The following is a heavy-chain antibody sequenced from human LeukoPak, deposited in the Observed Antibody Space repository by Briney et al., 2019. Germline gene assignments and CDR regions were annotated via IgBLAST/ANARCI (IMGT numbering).Heavy chain of an antibody. V-gene: IGHV3-48*02. CDR1: GFTFSYYS. J-gene: IGHJ3*02. Sequence: PGGFLRFSCAASGFTFSYYSMKWVRQAPGKGLEWVSYISSSTTLKHYPDSVKGRFTISRNNAKSSLYLQMNSLRDEDTALYFCAREGRYGALDIWGQGTMVTVSS. CDR2: ISSSTTLK. CDR3: AREGRYGALDI. D-gene: IGHD5-18*01.